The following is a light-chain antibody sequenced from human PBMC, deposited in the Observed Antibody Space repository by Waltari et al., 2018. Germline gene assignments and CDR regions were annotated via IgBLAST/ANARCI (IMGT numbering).Light chain of an antibody. V-gene: IGLV2-23*02. CDR3: CSYAGSKTYV. J-gene: IGLJ1*01. CDR1: HSVIGNFNL. Sequence: QSALTQPASVSASPGQSISLSFSVTHSVIGNFNLVSWYHRHPDKAPKLIIYEVNKRPAGVSHRFSGSKSGNTASLTISGLQAEDEADYYCCSYAGSKTYVFGPGTKVTVL. CDR2: EVN.